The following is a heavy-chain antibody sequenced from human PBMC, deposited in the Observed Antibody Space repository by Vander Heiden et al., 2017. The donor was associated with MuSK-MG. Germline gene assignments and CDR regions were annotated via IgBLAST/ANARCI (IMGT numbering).Heavy chain of an antibody. Sequence: HVPLPESGPCLVTPLPVVFPTCTVSGGSMSSGGYYWSWIRQHPEKGLEWIGYIYYSGSTYYNPSLKSRVTISVDASKNQFSLKLTSVTAADTAMYYCATLSGYSSGYRNWGQGALVTVSS. CDR2: IYYSGST. D-gene: IGHD5-18*01. J-gene: IGHJ4*02. V-gene: IGHV4-31*03. CDR3: ATLSGYSSGYRN. CDR1: GGSMSSGGYY.